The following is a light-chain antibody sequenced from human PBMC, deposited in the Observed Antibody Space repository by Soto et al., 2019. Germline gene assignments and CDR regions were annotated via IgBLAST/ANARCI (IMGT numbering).Light chain of an antibody. Sequence: DIQMTQSPSSLSVSVGDRVTITCRASQDIGFSLGWFQLKPGKAPKSLIYAASTLQVGVPSRFSSSGSGTDFPLTISSLQPEDFATYYCQQYNSYPRTFGQGTKVEVK. CDR3: QQYNSYPRT. J-gene: IGKJ1*01. V-gene: IGKV1-16*01. CDR1: QDIGFS. CDR2: AAS.